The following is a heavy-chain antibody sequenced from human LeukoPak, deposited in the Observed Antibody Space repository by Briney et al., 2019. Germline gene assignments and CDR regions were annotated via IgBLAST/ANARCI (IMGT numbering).Heavy chain of an antibody. V-gene: IGHV4-59*01. Sequence: SETLSLTCTVSGGSISSYYWNWIRQPPGKGLEWIGYIYYSGSTNYNPSLKSRVTISVYTSKNQFSLKLSSVTAADTAVYYCARLKYYYDSSGYRAEYFQHWGQGTLVTVSS. CDR2: IYYSGST. J-gene: IGHJ1*01. CDR1: GGSISSYY. D-gene: IGHD3-22*01. CDR3: ARLKYYYDSSGYRAEYFQH.